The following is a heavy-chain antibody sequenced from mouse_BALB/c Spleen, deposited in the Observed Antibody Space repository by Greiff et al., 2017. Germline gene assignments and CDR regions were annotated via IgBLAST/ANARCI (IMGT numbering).Heavy chain of an antibody. J-gene: IGHJ2*01. D-gene: IGHD2-1*01. CDR3: ASDGNPYYFDY. Sequence: VHVKQSGAELVKPGASVKLSCTASGFNIKDTYMHWVKQRPEQGLEWIGRIDPANGNTKYDPKFQGKATITADTSSNTAYLQLSSLTSEDTAVYYCASDGNPYYFDYWGQGTTLTVSS. CDR2: IDPANGNT. V-gene: IGHV14-3*02. CDR1: GFNIKDTY.